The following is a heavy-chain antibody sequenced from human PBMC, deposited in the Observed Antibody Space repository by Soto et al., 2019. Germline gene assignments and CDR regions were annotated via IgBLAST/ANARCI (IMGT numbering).Heavy chain of an antibody. Sequence: SPTVPRTYAITGDSGSSNSAGWSWVRQSPSRGLEWLGRTYYRSKWYYEYAVSVRGRITINPDTSKNQYSLQLNSVTPEDTAVYFCARGEQYSGRIFDYWGQGTLVTVSS. CDR3: ARGEQYSGRIFDY. J-gene: IGHJ4*01. CDR1: GDSGSSNSAG. V-gene: IGHV6-1*01. CDR2: TYYRSKWYY. D-gene: IGHD1-26*01.